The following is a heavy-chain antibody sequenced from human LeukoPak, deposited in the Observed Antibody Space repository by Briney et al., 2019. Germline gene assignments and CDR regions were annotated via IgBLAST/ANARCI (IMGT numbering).Heavy chain of an antibody. CDR2: IIPIFGTA. J-gene: IGHJ4*02. Sequence: SVKVSCKASGGTFSSYAISWVRQAPGRGLEWMGGIIPIFGTANYAQKFQGRVTITADESTSTAYMELSSLRSEDTAVYYCWGGGWKKPFDYWGQGTLVTVSS. CDR3: WGGGWKKPFDY. V-gene: IGHV1-69*13. D-gene: IGHD2-21*01. CDR1: GGTFSSYA.